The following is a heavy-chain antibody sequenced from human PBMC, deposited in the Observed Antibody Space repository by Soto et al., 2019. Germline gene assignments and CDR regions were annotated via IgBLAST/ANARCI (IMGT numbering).Heavy chain of an antibody. CDR3: ARGDPVVVPADFFYGFDY. CDR2: ISSSSSYK. CDR1: GFTFSSYS. D-gene: IGHD2-2*01. Sequence: GGSLRLSCAASGFTFSSYSMNWVRQAPGKGLEWVSSISSSSSYKYYADSMKGRFTIPRDNAKNSLYLQMNSLRAEDTAVYYCARGDPVVVPADFFYGFDYWGQGILVTVSS. J-gene: IGHJ4*02. V-gene: IGHV3-21*01.